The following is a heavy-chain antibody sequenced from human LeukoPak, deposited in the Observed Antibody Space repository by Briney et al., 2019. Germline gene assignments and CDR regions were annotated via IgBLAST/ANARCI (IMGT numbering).Heavy chain of an antibody. D-gene: IGHD2-8*01. J-gene: IGHJ4*02. CDR3: ARLPGSMYAGGDDN. CDR2: IYYSGST. V-gene: IGHV4-31*03. Sequence: SQTLSLTCTVSGGSISSGGYYWSWIRQHPGKGLEWIGYIYYSGSTYYNPSLKSRVTISVDTSKNQFSLKLSSVTAADTAVYYCARLPGSMYAGGDDNWGQGTLVTVSS. CDR1: GGSISSGGYY.